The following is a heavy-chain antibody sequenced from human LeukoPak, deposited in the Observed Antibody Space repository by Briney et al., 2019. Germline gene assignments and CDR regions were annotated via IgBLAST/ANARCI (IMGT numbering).Heavy chain of an antibody. CDR1: GGPFSGYY. CDR2: INHSGST. V-gene: IGHV4-34*01. J-gene: IGHJ3*02. D-gene: IGHD3-22*01. Sequence: SETLSLTCAVYGGPFSGYYWSWIRQPPGKGLEWIGEINHSGSTNYNPSLKSRVTISVDTSKNQFSLKLSSVTAADTAVYYCAREGARLHYYDSSGSPSRAFDIWGQGTMVTVSS. CDR3: AREGARLHYYDSSGSPSRAFDI.